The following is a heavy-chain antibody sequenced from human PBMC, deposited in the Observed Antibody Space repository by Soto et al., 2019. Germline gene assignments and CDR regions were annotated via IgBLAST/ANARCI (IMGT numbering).Heavy chain of an antibody. Sequence: EVQVVESGGGLVKPGGSLRLSCAASGFTFSIYSMNWVRQAPGKGLEWVSSISSSSSHIYYADSVKGRFTISRDNAKNALYLQMNSLRAEDTSVYYCARQSFCTTTSCLVGFAPCGQGTLVTVSS. CDR1: GFTFSIYS. D-gene: IGHD2-2*01. CDR2: ISSSSSHI. V-gene: IGHV3-21*01. J-gene: IGHJ5*02. CDR3: ARQSFCTTTSCLVGFAP.